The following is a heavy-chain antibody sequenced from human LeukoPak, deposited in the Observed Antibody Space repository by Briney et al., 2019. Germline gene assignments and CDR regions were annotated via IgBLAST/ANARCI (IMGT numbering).Heavy chain of an antibody. CDR1: GFTFSSYS. D-gene: IGHD3-22*01. J-gene: IGHJ4*02. CDR3: ARDERPYYYDSSGYSPPGY. CDR2: ISSSSSYI. V-gene: IGHV3-21*01. Sequence: GGSLRLSCAASGFTFSSYSMNWVRQAPGKGLEWVSSISSSSSYIYYADSVKGRFTISRDNAKNSLYLQMNSLRAEDTAVYYCARDERPYYYDSSGYSPPGYWGQGTLVTVSS.